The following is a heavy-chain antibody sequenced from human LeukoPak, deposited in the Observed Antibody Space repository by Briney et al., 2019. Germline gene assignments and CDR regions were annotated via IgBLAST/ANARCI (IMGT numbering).Heavy chain of an antibody. CDR1: GFTFTSYA. Sequence: PGGSPRLSCAASGFTFTSYAMSWVRQAPGKGPVWVSGITGSDGSTYYAESVKGRFTISRDNSKNTLYLQMSSLRAEDTAVYYCAKVSSSGWLFDYWGQGTLVTVSS. CDR2: ITGSDGST. CDR3: AKVSSSGWLFDY. V-gene: IGHV3-23*01. D-gene: IGHD6-19*01. J-gene: IGHJ4*02.